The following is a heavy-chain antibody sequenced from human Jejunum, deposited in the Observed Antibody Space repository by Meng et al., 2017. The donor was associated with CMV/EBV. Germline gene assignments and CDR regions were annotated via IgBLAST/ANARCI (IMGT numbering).Heavy chain of an antibody. V-gene: IGHV1-18*01. D-gene: IGHD1-26*01. Sequence: LVQSGGEVKKPVASEKGSCKASGYAFPIFGIRWVRQAPGQGLEWMGWISAKDGYTKYAQQFHDRVTMTTDTSTSTAYMELRSLRSDDTAVYYCARAGAELTAHLDFWGQGTLVTVSS. CDR3: ARAGAELTAHLDF. CDR2: ISAKDGYT. CDR1: GYAFPIFG. J-gene: IGHJ4*02.